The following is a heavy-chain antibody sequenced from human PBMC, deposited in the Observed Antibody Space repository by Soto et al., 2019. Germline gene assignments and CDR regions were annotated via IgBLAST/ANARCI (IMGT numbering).Heavy chain of an antibody. CDR3: ATSSGEYLHH. CDR1: VFTFSSNE. V-gene: IGHV3-48*03. Sequence: PGGSLRLSCAASVFTFSSNEMNWVRQAPGKGLEWVSYISSGSGSAIYYADSVKGRFTISRDNAKKSLYLQMNSLRAEDTAVYYCATSSGEYLHHWGQGTLVTVSS. CDR2: ISSGSGSAI. D-gene: IGHD6-25*01. J-gene: IGHJ1*01.